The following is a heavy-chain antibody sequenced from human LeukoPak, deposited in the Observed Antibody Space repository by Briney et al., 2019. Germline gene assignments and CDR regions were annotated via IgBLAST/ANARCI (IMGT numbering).Heavy chain of an antibody. CDR1: GGSISSSNYY. CDR3: ARAAYSGSYHSDY. CDR2: IYYSGST. Sequence: SETLSLTCTVSGGSISSSNYYWNWIRQPPGKGLEWIGYIYYSGSTNYNPSLKSRVTISVDTSKNQFSLKLSSVTAADTAVYYCARAAYSGSYHSDYWGQGTLVTVSS. V-gene: IGHV4-61*01. D-gene: IGHD1-26*01. J-gene: IGHJ4*02.